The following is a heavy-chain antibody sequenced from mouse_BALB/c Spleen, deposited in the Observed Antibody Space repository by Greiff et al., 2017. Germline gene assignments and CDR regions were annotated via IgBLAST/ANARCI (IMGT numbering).Heavy chain of an antibody. J-gene: IGHJ3*01. CDR1: GFSLTSYG. Sequence: VQGVESGPDLVAPSQSLSITCTVSGFSLTSYGVHWVRQPPGKGLEWLVVIWSDGSTTYNSALKSRLSISKDNSKSQVFLKMNSLQTDDTAMYYCARQDRYDDGTWFAYWGQGTLVTVSA. CDR2: IWSDGST. D-gene: IGHD2-14*01. V-gene: IGHV2-6-2*01. CDR3: ARQDRYDDGTWFAY.